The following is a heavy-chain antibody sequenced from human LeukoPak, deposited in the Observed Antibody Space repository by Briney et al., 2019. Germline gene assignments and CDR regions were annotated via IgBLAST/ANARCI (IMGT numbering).Heavy chain of an antibody. V-gene: IGHV1-69*06. CDR3: VRTISGGCD. CDR1: GGTFSNYG. J-gene: IGHJ4*02. D-gene: IGHD6-19*01. CDR2: IIPFFGTT. Sequence: ASVKVSCKAPGGTFSNYGISWVRQAPGQGLEWMGRIIPFFGTTNYAQKFQGRVTITADKSTSTAYMELSSLRSEDTAVYYCVRTISGGCDWGQGTLVTVSS.